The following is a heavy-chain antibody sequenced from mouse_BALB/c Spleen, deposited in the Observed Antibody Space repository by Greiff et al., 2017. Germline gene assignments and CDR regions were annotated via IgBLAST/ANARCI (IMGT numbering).Heavy chain of an antibody. CDR2: IWAGGST. Sequence: VQLVESGPGLVAPSQSLSITCTVSGFSLTSYGVHWVRQPPGKGLEWLGVIWAGGSTNYNSALMSRLSISKDNSKSQVFLKMNSLQTDDTAMYYCARAEYYYGSSYGYFDVWGAGTTVTVSS. J-gene: IGHJ1*01. D-gene: IGHD1-1*01. CDR3: ARAEYYYGSSYGYFDV. CDR1: GFSLTSYG. V-gene: IGHV2-9*02.